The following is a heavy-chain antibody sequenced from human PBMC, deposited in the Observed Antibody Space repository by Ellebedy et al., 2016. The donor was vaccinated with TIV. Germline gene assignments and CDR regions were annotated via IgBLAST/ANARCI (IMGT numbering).Heavy chain of an antibody. J-gene: IGHJ4*02. D-gene: IGHD1-26*01. CDR3: ARLYGSYSPFAY. CDR2: LFYSGST. Sequence: MPSETLSLTCTVSGGSISSSSYYWGWIRQPPGKGLEWIGNLFYSGSTYYNPSLKSRVTISVDTSKNQFSLKLSSVTAADTAVYYCARLYGSYSPFAYWGQGTPVTVSS. CDR1: GGSISSSSYY. V-gene: IGHV4-39*01.